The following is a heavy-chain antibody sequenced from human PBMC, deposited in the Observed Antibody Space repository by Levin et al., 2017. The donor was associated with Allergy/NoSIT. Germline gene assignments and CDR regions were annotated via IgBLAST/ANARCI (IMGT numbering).Heavy chain of an antibody. J-gene: IGHJ5*02. CDR1: GGTFSSYA. CDR3: ARPHDYYGSGSYSLGWFDP. D-gene: IGHD3-10*01. V-gene: IGHV1-69*06. Sequence: ASVKVSCKASGGTFSSYAISWVRQAPGQGLEWMGGIIPIFGTANYAQKFQGRVTITADKSTSTAYMELSSLRSEDTAVYYCARPHDYYGSGSYSLGWFDPWGQGTLVTVSS. CDR2: IIPIFGTA.